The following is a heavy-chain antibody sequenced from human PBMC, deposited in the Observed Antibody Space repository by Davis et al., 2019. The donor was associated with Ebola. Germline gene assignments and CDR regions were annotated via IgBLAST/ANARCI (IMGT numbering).Heavy chain of an antibody. D-gene: IGHD3-22*01. J-gene: IGHJ4*02. Sequence: AASVKVSCKASGYTFTSYAMNWVRQAPGQGLEWMGWINTNTGNPTYAQGFTGRFVFSLDTSVSTAYLQISSLKAEDTAVYYCARDRDSSGYSSSIDYWGQGTLVTVFS. CDR3: ARDRDSSGYSSSIDY. CDR1: GYTFTSYA. CDR2: INTNTGNP. V-gene: IGHV7-4-1*02.